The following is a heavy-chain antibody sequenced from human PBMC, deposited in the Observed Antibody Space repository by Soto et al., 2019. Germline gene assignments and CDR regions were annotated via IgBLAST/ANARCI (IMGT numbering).Heavy chain of an antibody. CDR1: GASISSGDYF. CDR2: IYDSGSS. Sequence: SETLSLTCTVSGASISSGDYFWSWIRQSPGKGLEWIGYIYDSGSSYYNPSLKSRVTMSVDTSKNQFSLKLRSVTAADTAVYYCAREKGYISGPKNCDYWGQGTLVTVSS. CDR3: AREKGYISGPKNCDY. D-gene: IGHD5-12*01. V-gene: IGHV4-30-4*01. J-gene: IGHJ4*02.